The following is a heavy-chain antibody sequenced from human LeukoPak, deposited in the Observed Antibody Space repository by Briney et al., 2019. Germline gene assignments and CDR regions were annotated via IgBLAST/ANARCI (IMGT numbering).Heavy chain of an antibody. V-gene: IGHV3-23*01. CDR2: ISGRSGST. D-gene: IGHD3-9*01. Sequence: GGSLRLSCAASGFIFNNYAMYWVRQAPGKGLEWVSAISGRSGSTYYADSVKGRFTTSRDSSKNTLYLQMNSLRADDTAVYYCAKWGDYDVLTGYYVSDFWGQGTLVTVSS. CDR1: GFIFNNYA. CDR3: AKWGDYDVLTGYYVSDF. J-gene: IGHJ4*02.